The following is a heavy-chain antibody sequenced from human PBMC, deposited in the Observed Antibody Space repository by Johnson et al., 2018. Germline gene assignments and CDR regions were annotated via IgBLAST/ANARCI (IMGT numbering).Heavy chain of an antibody. J-gene: IGHJ6*02. V-gene: IGHV3-73*01. D-gene: IGHD6-6*01. CDR3: SSYYGVDV. CDR1: GFTFRASA. CDR2: IRSQATNYAT. Sequence: VQLVQPGGGLVQPGGSLQLSCAASGFTFRASALHWVRQASGKGLEWVGRIRSQATNYATEYAATVEGRFTISRDASNNMAYLQMASLKSEDTAIYYCSSYYGVDVWGQGTTVTVSS.